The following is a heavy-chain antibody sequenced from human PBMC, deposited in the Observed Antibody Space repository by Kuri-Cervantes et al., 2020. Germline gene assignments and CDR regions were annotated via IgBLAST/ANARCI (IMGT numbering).Heavy chain of an antibody. D-gene: IGHD3-9*01. CDR1: GFTFSNYA. CDR2: ISGSGDKT. J-gene: IGHJ6*02. V-gene: IGHV3-23*01. Sequence: GGSLRLSCGASGFTFSNYAMSWVRQAPGKGLEWVSSISGSGDKTYYADSVKGRFTISRDNSKNTLYLQMNSLRAEDTAVYYCAKGGSYDILTGYRHYYTFNTMDVWGQGTTVTVSS. CDR3: AKGGSYDILTGYRHYYTFNTMDV.